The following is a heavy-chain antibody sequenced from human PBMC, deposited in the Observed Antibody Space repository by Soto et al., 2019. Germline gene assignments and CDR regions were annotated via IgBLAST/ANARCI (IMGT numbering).Heavy chain of an antibody. CDR2: IYYSGST. D-gene: IGHD6-13*01. J-gene: IGHJ6*03. CDR3: ARAIAAAPPLYYYYYYMDV. Sequence: SETLSLTCTVSGGSISSGGYYWSWIRQHPGKGLEWIGYIYYSGSTYYNPSLKSRVTISVDTSKNQFSLKLSSVTAADTAVYYCARAIAAAPPLYYYYYYMDVWGKGTTVTVSS. CDR1: GGSISSGGYY. V-gene: IGHV4-31*03.